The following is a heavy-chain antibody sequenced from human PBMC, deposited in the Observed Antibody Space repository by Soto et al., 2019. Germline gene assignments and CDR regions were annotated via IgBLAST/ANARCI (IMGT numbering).Heavy chain of an antibody. CDR2: ISGSGGST. V-gene: IGHV3-23*01. D-gene: IGHD6-19*01. CDR3: AKEPRGSSGWYGLEYIQH. J-gene: IGHJ1*01. CDR1: GFTVSIYS. Sequence: RGSLRLSCAASGFTVSIYSMRWVRQAAGKGLKGVSAISGSGGSTYYADTVKGLITISRDNSKNTRELQMSSLRAEDTAVYYCAKEPRGSSGWYGLEYIQHWGQGTLVTVS.